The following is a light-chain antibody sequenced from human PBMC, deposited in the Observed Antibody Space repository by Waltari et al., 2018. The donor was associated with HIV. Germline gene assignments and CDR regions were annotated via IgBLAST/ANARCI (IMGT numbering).Light chain of an antibody. J-gene: IGLJ3*02. CDR1: SRDVGGYYF. V-gene: IGLV2-11*01. CDR2: DVS. Sequence: QSALTQPRSVSGSPGQSVTISCTGTSRDVGGYYFVSWYQQLPGKAPRLMIYDVSKRSPGGPDRFSGSKPGNTASLTISGLQADDEADYYCCSYAGIYTGVFGGGTKLTVL. CDR3: CSYAGIYTGV.